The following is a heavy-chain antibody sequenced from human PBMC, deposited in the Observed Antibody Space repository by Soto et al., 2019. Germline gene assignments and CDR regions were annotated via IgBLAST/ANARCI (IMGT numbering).Heavy chain of an antibody. CDR3: TRDPDYGDYWGYFFDY. CDR1: GYTFAAFF. J-gene: IGHJ4*02. V-gene: IGHV1-2*02. CDR2: INPTSGAT. D-gene: IGHD4-17*01. Sequence: QVQLVQSGAEVKKPGASVKVSCKTSGYTFAAFFIHWIRQAPGQGLEWIGWINPTSGATVSAQKFQDRVTMTRDTSISTAYMELRGLKSDDTAVYYCTRDPDYGDYWGYFFDYWGQGTPVSVSS.